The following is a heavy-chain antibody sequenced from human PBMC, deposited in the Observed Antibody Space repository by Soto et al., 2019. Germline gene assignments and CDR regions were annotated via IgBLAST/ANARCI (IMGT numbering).Heavy chain of an antibody. CDR2: ISPGGDRI. V-gene: IGHV3-48*02. D-gene: IGHD6-19*01. Sequence: EVQLVESGGGLVQPGGSLRLSCVASGFMFDSYAMNWVRQAPGKGLEWVSYISPGGDRIYYAESLKGRITISRDNARNYLSMQMTILIDEDKAVYYCTKSAASAGWGVDFWGQGTLVTVSS. J-gene: IGHJ4*02. CDR1: GFMFDSYA. CDR3: TKSAASAGWGVDF.